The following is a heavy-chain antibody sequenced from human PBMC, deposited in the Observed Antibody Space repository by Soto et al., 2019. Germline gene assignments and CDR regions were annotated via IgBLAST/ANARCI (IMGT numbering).Heavy chain of an antibody. J-gene: IGHJ4*02. D-gene: IGHD4-17*01. CDR3: ARVRLDYGTKPYFFDN. V-gene: IGHV3-21*01. CDR2: ISSKTNRSSYYI. Sequence: GPLRLSCSASVFSYSSYSMNWLRHAPGKGLEWVSSISSKTNRSSYYIHYADSVKGRFTISRDNAKNSVYLQMNTLRVADTGVYYCARVRLDYGTKPYFFDNWGPGTLVTVSS. CDR1: VFSYSSYS.